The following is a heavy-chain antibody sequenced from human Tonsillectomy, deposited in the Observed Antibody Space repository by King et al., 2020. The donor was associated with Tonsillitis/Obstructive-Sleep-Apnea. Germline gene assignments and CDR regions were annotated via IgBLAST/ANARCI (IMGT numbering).Heavy chain of an antibody. D-gene: IGHD2-2*01. CDR3: AKVISHGKCSSIRCYHRRIDY. V-gene: IGHV3-9*01. CDR2: ISWNSGSI. Sequence: VQLVESGGGLVQPGRSLRLSCAASGFTFDDYAMHWVRQAPGKGLEWVSGISWNSGSIGYADSMKGRFTISRDNAKNSLYLQMNSLRAEDTALYYCAKVISHGKCSSIRCYHRRIDYWGQGTLVTVSS. CDR1: GFTFDDYA. J-gene: IGHJ4*02.